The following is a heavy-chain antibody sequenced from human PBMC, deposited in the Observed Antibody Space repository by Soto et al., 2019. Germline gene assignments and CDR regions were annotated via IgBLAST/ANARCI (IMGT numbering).Heavy chain of an antibody. Sequence: QVQLVESGGGVVQPGRSLRLSCAASGFTFSSYGMHWVRQAPGKGLEWVAVIWYDGSNKYYADSVKGRFTISRDNSTTPLYWKRTGRRAGNTAVVFLAGGAVGGGGVDYWGQGTLVTVSS. J-gene: IGHJ4*02. CDR1: GFTFSSYG. CDR3: AGGAVGGGGVDY. V-gene: IGHV3-33*01. D-gene: IGHD3-16*01. CDR2: IWYDGSNK.